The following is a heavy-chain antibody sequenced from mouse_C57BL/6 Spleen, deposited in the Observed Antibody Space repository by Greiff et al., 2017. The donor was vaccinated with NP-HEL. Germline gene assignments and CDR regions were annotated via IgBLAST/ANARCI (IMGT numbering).Heavy chain of an antibody. V-gene: IGHV1-42*01. J-gene: IGHJ2*01. Sequence: VQLQQSGPELVKPGASVKISCKASGYSFTGYYMNWVKQSPEKSLEWIGEINPSTGGTTYNQKFKAKATLTVDKSSSTAYMQLKSLTSEDSAVYYCARGDGYLDYWGQGTTLTVSS. D-gene: IGHD2-3*01. CDR3: ARGDGYLDY. CDR1: GYSFTGYY. CDR2: INPSTGGT.